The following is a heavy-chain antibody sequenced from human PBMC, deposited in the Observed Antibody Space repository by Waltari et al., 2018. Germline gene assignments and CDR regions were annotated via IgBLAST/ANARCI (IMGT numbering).Heavy chain of an antibody. Sequence: QLQLQQSGPGLVTPSESLSLTRGVSGDSMCENYWWSWVRQSPEKGLGWIGQIHRSGRTYYNPSLETRVSVSMDTSNNKFFLKLSSAIAADTAVYYCARDRGRGLYFDSWGQGTLVTVSP. V-gene: IGHV4-4*02. J-gene: IGHJ4*02. CDR3: ARDRGRGLYFDS. CDR1: GDSMCENYW. D-gene: IGHD2-15*01. CDR2: IHRSGRT.